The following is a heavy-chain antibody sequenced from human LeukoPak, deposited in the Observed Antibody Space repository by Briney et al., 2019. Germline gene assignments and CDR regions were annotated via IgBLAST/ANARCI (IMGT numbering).Heavy chain of an antibody. CDR2: ISYDGSNK. J-gene: IGHJ5*02. CDR1: GFTFRSYA. Sequence: GSLRLSCAASGFTFRSYAMHWVRQAPGKGLEWVAVISYDGSNKYYADSVKGRFTISRDNSKNTLYLQMNSLRAEDTAVYYCARDGYYYDSSGYWSPGGAWFDPWGQGTLVTVSS. CDR3: ARDGYYYDSSGYWSPGGAWFDP. D-gene: IGHD3-22*01. V-gene: IGHV3-30-3*01.